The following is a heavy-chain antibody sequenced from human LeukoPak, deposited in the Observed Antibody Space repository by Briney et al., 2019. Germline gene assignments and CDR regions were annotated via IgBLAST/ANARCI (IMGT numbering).Heavy chain of an antibody. CDR2: ISTGSSII. CDR1: GFTFSSYS. CDR3: ASGSSGWYGGYFDY. J-gene: IGHJ4*02. D-gene: IGHD6-19*01. V-gene: IGHV3-48*01. Sequence: GGSLRLSCAASGFTFSSYSMNWVRQAPGKGLEWVSCISTGSSIIHYADSVKGRFTISRDNAKNSLYLQMNSLRAEDTAVYYCASGSSGWYGGYFDYWGRGTLVTVSS.